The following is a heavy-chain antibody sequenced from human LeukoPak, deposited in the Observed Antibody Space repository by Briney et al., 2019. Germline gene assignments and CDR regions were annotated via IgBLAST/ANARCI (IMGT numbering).Heavy chain of an antibody. CDR3: AKRSDYGGNWNHFDY. V-gene: IGHV3-23*01. Sequence: GGSLRLSCAASGFTFSTYGMSWVRQAAGKGLEWVSAIKTSGGSTYYADSVKGRFTISRDDSKNTLYLQMNSLRAEDTAVYYCAKRSDYGGNWNHFDYWGQGTLVTVSS. CDR1: GFTFSTYG. J-gene: IGHJ4*02. CDR2: IKTSGGST. D-gene: IGHD4-23*01.